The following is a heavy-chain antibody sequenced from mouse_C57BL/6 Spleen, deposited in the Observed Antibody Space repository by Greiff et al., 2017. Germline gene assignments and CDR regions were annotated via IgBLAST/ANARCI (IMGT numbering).Heavy chain of an antibody. D-gene: IGHD1-1*01. CDR2: IDPSDSYT. V-gene: IGHV1-69*01. J-gene: IGHJ1*03. CDR3: ARSYYGSSYGYFDV. Sequence: QVQLQQPGAELVMPGASVKLSCKASGYTFTSYWMPWVKQRPGQGLEWIGEIDPSDSYTNYNQKFKGKSTLPVDKSSSTAYMQLSSLTSEDSAVYYCARSYYGSSYGYFDVWGTGTTVTVSS. CDR1: GYTFTSYW.